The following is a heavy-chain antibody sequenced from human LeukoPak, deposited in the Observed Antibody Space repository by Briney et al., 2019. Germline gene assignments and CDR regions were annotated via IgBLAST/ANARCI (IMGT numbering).Heavy chain of an antibody. J-gene: IGHJ3*02. V-gene: IGHV1-46*03. CDR1: GYTFTSYY. CDR2: INPSGGST. Sequence: GASVKVSCKASGYTFTSYYMHWVRQAPGQGLEWMGIINPSGGSTSYTQKFQGRVAMTRDTSTSTVYMELSSLRSEDTAVYYCALYCSGGRCYPIGGAFDIWGRGTMVTVSS. D-gene: IGHD2-15*01. CDR3: ALYCSGGRCYPIGGAFDI.